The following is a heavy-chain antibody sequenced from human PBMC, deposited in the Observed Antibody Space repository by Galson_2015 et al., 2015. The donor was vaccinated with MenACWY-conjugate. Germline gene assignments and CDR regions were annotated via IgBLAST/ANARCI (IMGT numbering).Heavy chain of an antibody. V-gene: IGHV3-23*01. CDR3: ARPNTVTPLMIW. D-gene: IGHD4-17*01. CDR1: GFTFSSYA. CDR2: ISGSGGST. Sequence: SLRLSCAASGFTFSSYAMSWVRQAPGKGLEWVSAISGSGGSTYYADSVKGRFTISRDNSKNTLYLQMNSLRAEDTAVYYCARPNTVTPLMIWWGQGTLVTVSS. J-gene: IGHJ4*02.